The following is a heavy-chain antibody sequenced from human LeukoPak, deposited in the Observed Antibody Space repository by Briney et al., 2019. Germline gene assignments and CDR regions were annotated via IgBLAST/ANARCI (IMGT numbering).Heavy chain of an antibody. J-gene: IGHJ3*02. D-gene: IGHD2-15*01. V-gene: IGHV1-8*01. CDR2: MDPNSGNT. CDR1: GYSFTSSD. CDR3: ARVRVVAATWDAFDI. Sequence: GASVKVSCKASGYSFTSSDINWVRQATGQGLEWMGWMDPNSGNTGYAQKFQGRVTMTRNTSISTAYMELSSLRSEDTAVYYCARVRVVAATWDAFDIWGQGTMVTVSS.